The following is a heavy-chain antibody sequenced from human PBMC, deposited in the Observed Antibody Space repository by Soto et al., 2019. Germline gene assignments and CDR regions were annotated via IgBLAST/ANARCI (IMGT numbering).Heavy chain of an antibody. V-gene: IGHV4-39*01. CDR3: ARGTKYQWLVQSTFDY. CDR2: IYSSENT. J-gene: IGHJ4*02. CDR1: GGSVSSSSYS. Sequence: PSQTLSLTCTVSGGSVSSSSYSLGWIRQSPGKGLEWIGTIYSSENTYYNPSLQSRVTISVDTSKNQFSLKLSSVTAADTAVYYCARGTKYQWLVQSTFDYWGQGTLVTVSS. D-gene: IGHD6-19*01.